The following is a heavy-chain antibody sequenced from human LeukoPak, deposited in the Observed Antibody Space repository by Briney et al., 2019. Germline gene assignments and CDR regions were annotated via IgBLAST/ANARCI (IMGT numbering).Heavy chain of an antibody. CDR1: GYTFTSYA. CDR3: ARVGSSWYSDAFDI. D-gene: IGHD6-13*01. Sequence: ASVKVSCKASGYTFTSYAMHWVRQAPGQRLEWMGWINAGNGNTKHSQKFQGRVTITRDTSASTAYMELSCLRSEDTAVYYCARVGSSWYSDAFDIWGQGTMVTVSS. V-gene: IGHV1-3*01. CDR2: INAGNGNT. J-gene: IGHJ3*02.